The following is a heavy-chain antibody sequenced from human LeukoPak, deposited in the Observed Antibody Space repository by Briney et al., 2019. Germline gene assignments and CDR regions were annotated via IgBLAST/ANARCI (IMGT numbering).Heavy chain of an antibody. CDR1: GFTFSSYW. CDR2: IKQDGSEK. CDR3: ARDPAYYDILTGYYSFDY. V-gene: IGHV3-7*01. J-gene: IGHJ4*02. D-gene: IGHD3-9*01. Sequence: GSLRLSCAASGFTFSSYWMSWVRQAPGKGLEWVANIKQDGSEKYYVDSVKGRFTISRDNAKNSLYLQMNSLRAEDTAVYYCARDPAYYDILTGYYSFDYWGQGTLVTVSS.